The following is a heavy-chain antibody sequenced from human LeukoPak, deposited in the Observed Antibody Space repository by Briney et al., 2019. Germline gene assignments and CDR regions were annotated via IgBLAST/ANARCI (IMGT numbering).Heavy chain of an antibody. D-gene: IGHD6-19*01. CDR2: ISAYNGNT. CDR3: ARESGWYRREYYFDY. CDR1: GYTFTSYG. V-gene: IGHV1-18*01. Sequence: ASVKVSCKASGYTFTSYGISWVRQAPGQGLEWMGWISAYNGNTNYAQKLQGRVTMTTDTSTSTAYMELRSLRSDDTAVYHCARESGWYRREYYFDYWGQGTLVTVSS. J-gene: IGHJ4*02.